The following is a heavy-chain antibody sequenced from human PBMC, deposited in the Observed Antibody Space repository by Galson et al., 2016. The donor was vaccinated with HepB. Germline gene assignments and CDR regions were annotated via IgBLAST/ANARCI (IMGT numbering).Heavy chain of an antibody. CDR3: AHRQRGTTFDY. V-gene: IGHV2-5*02. CDR2: IYGDDDK. Sequence: PALVKPTQTLTLTCSFSGFSLSTSGVGVGWIRQPPGKALEWLAHIYGDDDKTFRPSLRSRVTITKDTSKNQVVQRLTNVDPLDTATYFCAHRQRGTTFDYWGQGILVAVSS. CDR1: GFSLSTSGVG. D-gene: IGHD1-14*01. J-gene: IGHJ4*02.